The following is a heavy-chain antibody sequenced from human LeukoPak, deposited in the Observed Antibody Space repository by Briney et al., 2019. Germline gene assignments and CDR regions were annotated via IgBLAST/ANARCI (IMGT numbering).Heavy chain of an antibody. D-gene: IGHD3-3*01. CDR1: GYTFTSYG. CDR3: FLGVFWSGLPSAFDI. V-gene: IGHV1-18*01. Sequence: RASVKVPCKASGYTFTSYGISWVRQAPGQGLEWMGWISAYNGNTNYAQKLQGRVTMTTDTSTSTAYMELRSLRSDDTAVYYCFLGVFWSGLPSAFDIWGQGTMVTVSS. CDR2: ISAYNGNT. J-gene: IGHJ3*02.